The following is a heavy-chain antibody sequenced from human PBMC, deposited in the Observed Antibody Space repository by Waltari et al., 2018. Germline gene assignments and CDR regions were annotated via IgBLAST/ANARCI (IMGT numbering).Heavy chain of an antibody. Sequence: EVQLVETGGGLIQPGGSLRLSCAASGFTVSSNHMSWVRQAPEKGLEWVSVLYSGDDTYYADSVKGRFTISRDNSKNTLYLQMNSLRAEDTAVYYCTTGASYFDYWGQGTLVTVSS. CDR3: TTGASYFDY. V-gene: IGHV3-53*02. J-gene: IGHJ4*02. CDR2: LYSGDDT. CDR1: GFTVSSNH.